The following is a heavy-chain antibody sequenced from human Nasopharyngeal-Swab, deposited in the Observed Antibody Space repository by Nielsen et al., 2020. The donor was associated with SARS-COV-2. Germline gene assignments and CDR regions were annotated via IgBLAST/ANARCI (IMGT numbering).Heavy chain of an antibody. J-gene: IGHJ4*02. CDR3: AKEVRRYSYDN. CDR1: GFTFSTSG. V-gene: IGHV3-30*18. Sequence: GESLKISCAASGFTFSTSGLHWVRQAPGKGLEWVAIISYDGSLKYYADSVKGRFTISRDNSKNTLYLQMNSLRAEDTAVYYCAKEVRRYSYDNWGQGTLVTVSS. D-gene: IGHD5-18*01. CDR2: ISYDGSLK.